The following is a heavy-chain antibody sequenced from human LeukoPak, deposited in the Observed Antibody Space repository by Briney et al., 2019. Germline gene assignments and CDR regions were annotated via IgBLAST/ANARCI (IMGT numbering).Heavy chain of an antibody. V-gene: IGHV1-69*13. CDR1: GGTFSSYA. CDR2: IIPIFGTA. Sequence: SVKVSCKASGGTFSSYAISWVRQAPGQGLEWMGGIIPIFGTANYAQKFQGRVTITADESTSTAYMELCSLRSEDTAVYYCARAGGIAVAGNFDYWGQGTLVTVSS. CDR3: ARAGGIAVAGNFDY. D-gene: IGHD6-19*01. J-gene: IGHJ4*02.